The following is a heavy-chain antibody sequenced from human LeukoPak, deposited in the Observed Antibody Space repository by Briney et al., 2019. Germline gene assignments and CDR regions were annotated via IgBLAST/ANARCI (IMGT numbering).Heavy chain of an antibody. D-gene: IGHD1-14*01. CDR2: IIPIFGTA. Sequence: ASVKVSCKASGGTFSSYAISWVRQAPGQGLEWIGGIIPIFGTANYAQKFQGRVTITADESTSTAYMELSSLRSEDTAVYYCARLGTNPLQYYFDYWGQGTLVTVSS. CDR3: ARLGTNPLQYYFDY. CDR1: GGTFSSYA. V-gene: IGHV1-69*13. J-gene: IGHJ4*02.